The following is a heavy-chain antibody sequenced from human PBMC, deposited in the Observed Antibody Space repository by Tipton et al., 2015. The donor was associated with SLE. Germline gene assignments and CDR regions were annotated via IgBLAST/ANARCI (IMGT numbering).Heavy chain of an antibody. CDR3: ARGGDPDYFDY. J-gene: IGHJ4*02. Sequence: GLVKPSETLSLTCTVSGDSIAGSSYFWGWIRQPPGKGLEWIGRIYYSGSTNYNPSLMSRVTISEDTSKNQFSLKLSSVTAADTAVYYCARGGDPDYFDYWGQGALVSVSS. V-gene: IGHV4-39*07. CDR2: IYYSGST. D-gene: IGHD3-16*01. CDR1: GDSIAGSSYF.